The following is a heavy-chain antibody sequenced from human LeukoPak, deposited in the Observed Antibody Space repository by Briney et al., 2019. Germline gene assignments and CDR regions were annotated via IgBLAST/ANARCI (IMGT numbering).Heavy chain of an antibody. CDR1: GYTFTRYA. Sequence: ASVKVSCKASGYTFTRYAMHWARQAPGRGLEWMGWINAGNGSTKYSQKFQGRVTITRDTSASTAYMELSSLRSEDTAVYYCARDGCSSTSCYKDYYYYYGMDVWGQGTTVTVSS. CDR3: ARDGCSSTSCYKDYYYYYGMDV. V-gene: IGHV1-3*01. CDR2: INAGNGST. J-gene: IGHJ6*02. D-gene: IGHD2-2*02.